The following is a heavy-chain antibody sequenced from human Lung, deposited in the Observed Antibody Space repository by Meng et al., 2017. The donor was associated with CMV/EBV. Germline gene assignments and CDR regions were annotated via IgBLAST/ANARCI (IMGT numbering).Heavy chain of an antibody. J-gene: IGHJ4*02. D-gene: IGHD3-10*01. V-gene: IGHV3-23*01. CDR3: AKRLGGLLSSDADLGY. CDR1: GFTFSSYA. CDR2: ISGSGGST. Sequence: GGSLRLXXAASGFTFSSYAMSWVRQAPGKGLEWVSAISGSGGSTYYADSVKGRFTISRDNSKNTLYLQMNSLRAEDTAVYYCAKRLGGLLSSDADLGYWGQGNXVTGAS.